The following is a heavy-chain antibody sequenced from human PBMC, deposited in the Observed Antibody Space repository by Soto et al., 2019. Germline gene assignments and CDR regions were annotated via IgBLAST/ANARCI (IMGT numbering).Heavy chain of an antibody. D-gene: IGHD3-22*01. CDR2: VYSSEPS. Sequence: PSQTKRLPWSVVGGYISSYYGTWIRQTPGKGLEWIGFVYSSEPSKYNPSLRSRVTISADTSKNQFSLRLTSVTAADTAVYYCVRGIPHYHDTRGGNWFDPPGQGTLVTVSS. CDR1: GGYISSYY. J-gene: IGHJ5*02. V-gene: IGHV4-59*01. CDR3: VRGIPHYHDTRGGNWFDP.